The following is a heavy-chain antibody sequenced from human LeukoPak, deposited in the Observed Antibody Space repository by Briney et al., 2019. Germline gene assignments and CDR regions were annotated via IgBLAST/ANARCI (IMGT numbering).Heavy chain of an antibody. CDR3: ATRIF. CDR2: IHRDDRT. J-gene: IGHJ4*02. Sequence: GGSLRLSCAASGFAVSGDYMSWVRQAPGKGLDWVSIIHRDDRTYYADSAKGRFTISRDISKNTLYLQMNALRAEDTAAYYCATRIFWGQGTLVTVSS. V-gene: IGHV3-53*01. CDR1: GFAVSGDY. D-gene: IGHD3-3*02.